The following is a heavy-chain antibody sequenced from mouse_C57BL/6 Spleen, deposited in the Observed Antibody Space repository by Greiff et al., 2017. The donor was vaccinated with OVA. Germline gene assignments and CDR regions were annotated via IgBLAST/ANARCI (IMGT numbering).Heavy chain of an antibody. CDR3: APSNPGYFDV. D-gene: IGHD2-5*01. V-gene: IGHV1-81*01. CDR1: GYTFTSYG. J-gene: IGHJ1*03. Sequence: QVQLQQSGAELARPGASVKLSCKASGYTFTSYGISWVKQRTGQGLEWIGEIYPRSGNTYYNEKFKGKATLTADKSSSTAYMELRSMTSEDSAVYFCAPSNPGYFDVWGTGTTVTVSS. CDR2: IYPRSGNT.